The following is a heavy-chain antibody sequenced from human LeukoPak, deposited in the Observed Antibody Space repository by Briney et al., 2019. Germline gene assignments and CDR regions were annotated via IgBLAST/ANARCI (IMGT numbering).Heavy chain of an antibody. J-gene: IGHJ4*02. CDR3: AKDRVCYGSGDY. CDR2: IDGSSSRI. V-gene: IGHV3-11*05. CDR1: GFTFSDYY. D-gene: IGHD3-10*01. Sequence: GGSLRLSCAASGFTFSDYYMSWIRQAPGKGLEWVSYIDGSSSRINYADSVKGRFTISRDNSKNTLYLQMNSLRAEDTAVYYCAKDRVCYGSGDYWGQGTLVTVSS.